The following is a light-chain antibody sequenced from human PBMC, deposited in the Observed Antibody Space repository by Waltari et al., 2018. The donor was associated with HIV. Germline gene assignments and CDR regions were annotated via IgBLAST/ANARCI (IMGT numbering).Light chain of an antibody. CDR1: QSVNSN. V-gene: IGKV3-15*01. CDR3: HHYNNWRET. J-gene: IGKJ1*01. CDR2: GTS. Sequence: EILMTQSPATLSVSPGEKATLSCRASQSVNSNLAWYQQKLGQTPRLLIYGTSTRATDIPARFSGSGSGTEFTLTISSLQSEDFAVYYCHHYNNWRETFGQGTKVEIK.